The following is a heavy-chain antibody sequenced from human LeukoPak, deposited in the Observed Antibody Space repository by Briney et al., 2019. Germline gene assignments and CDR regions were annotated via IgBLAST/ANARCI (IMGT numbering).Heavy chain of an antibody. CDR3: ARADSRGCGGDCYPAYFDY. V-gene: IGHV4-30-4*01. CDR2: IYYSGST. Sequence: SETLSLTCTVSGGSISSGDYYWSWIRQPPGKGLEWIGYIYYSGSTYYNPSLKSRVTISVDTSKNQFSLKLSSVTAADTAVYYCARADSRGCGGDCYPAYFDYWGQGTLVTVSS. CDR1: GGSISSGDYY. J-gene: IGHJ4*02. D-gene: IGHD2-21*02.